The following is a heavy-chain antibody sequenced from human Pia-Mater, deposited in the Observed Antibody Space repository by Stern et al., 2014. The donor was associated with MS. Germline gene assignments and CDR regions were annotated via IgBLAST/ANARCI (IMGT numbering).Heavy chain of an antibody. J-gene: IGHJ3*01. Sequence: EVQLVESGGGLIQPGGSLRLPCAAPGFIVSKNYMSWVRQAPGKGLEWVSLIYTDGSTYYAGSVKGRFTISRDSSKNKLFLQMNSLRAEDTAMYYCARAIFGVNTAAMAPDAFDSWGQGTMVTVSS. CDR1: GFIVSKNY. CDR3: ARAIFGVNTAAMAPDAFDS. V-gene: IGHV3-53*01. CDR2: IYTDGST. D-gene: IGHD3-3*01.